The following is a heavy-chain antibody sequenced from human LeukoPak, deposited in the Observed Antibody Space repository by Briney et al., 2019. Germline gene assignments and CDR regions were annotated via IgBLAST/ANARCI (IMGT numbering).Heavy chain of an antibody. D-gene: IGHD3-22*01. Sequence: GGSLRLSCAASGFTFSSYGMHWVRQAPGKGLEWVAVISYDGSNKYYADSVKGRFTISRDNSKNTLYLQTNSLRAEDTAVYYCAKDSENYYYDSSGYLDYWGQGTLVTVSS. V-gene: IGHV3-30*18. CDR1: GFTFSSYG. J-gene: IGHJ4*02. CDR3: AKDSENYYYDSSGYLDY. CDR2: ISYDGSNK.